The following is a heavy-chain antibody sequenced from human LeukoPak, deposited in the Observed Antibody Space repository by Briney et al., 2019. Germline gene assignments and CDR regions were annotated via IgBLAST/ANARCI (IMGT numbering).Heavy chain of an antibody. V-gene: IGHV4-4*07. J-gene: IGHJ6*03. Sequence: SETLSLTCTVSGGSISSYYWSWIRQPAGKGLEWIGRIYTSGSTNYNPSLKSRVTMSVATSKNQFSLKLSSVTAADTAVYYCARAQNYYYYYYMDVWGKGTTVTVSS. CDR2: IYTSGST. CDR3: ARAQNYYYYYYMDV. CDR1: GGSISSYY.